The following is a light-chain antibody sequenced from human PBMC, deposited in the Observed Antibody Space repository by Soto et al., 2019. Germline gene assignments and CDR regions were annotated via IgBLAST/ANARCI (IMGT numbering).Light chain of an antibody. J-gene: IGLJ1*01. CDR1: SSDVGGYNY. CDR3: SSYTSSSTLV. CDR2: DVN. Sequence: QSVLTQPASVSGSPGQSITISCTGTSSDVGGYNYVSWYQQHPGKAPKLMIYDVNNRPSGVSYRFSGSKSGNTASLTISGLQAEDDADYYCSSYTSSSTLVFGTGTKLTVL. V-gene: IGLV2-14*03.